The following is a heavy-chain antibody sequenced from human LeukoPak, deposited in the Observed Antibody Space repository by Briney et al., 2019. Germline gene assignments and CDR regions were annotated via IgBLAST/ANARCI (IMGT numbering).Heavy chain of an antibody. Sequence: GGSLRLSCAASGFTFSSYAMSWVRQAPGKGLEWVSAISGSGGSTYYADSVKGRFTISRNNSKNTLYLQMNSLRAEDTAVYYCAKGQWLAHDAFDIWGQGTMVTVSS. CDR3: AKGQWLAHDAFDI. J-gene: IGHJ3*02. D-gene: IGHD6-19*01. CDR1: GFTFSSYA. V-gene: IGHV3-23*01. CDR2: ISGSGGST.